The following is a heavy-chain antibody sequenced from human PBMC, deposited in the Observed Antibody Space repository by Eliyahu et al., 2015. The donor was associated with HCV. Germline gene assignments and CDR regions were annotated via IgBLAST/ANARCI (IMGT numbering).Heavy chain of an antibody. CDR2: IKSKTDGGTT. CDR1: GFTFSNAW. D-gene: IGHD3-10*01. V-gene: IGHV3-15*01. J-gene: IGHJ6*03. CDR3: TTESYGSGSYYKVYYYYYYMDV. Sequence: EVQLVESGGGLVKPGGSLRLSCAASGFTFSNAWMSWVRXAPGKGLEWVGRIKSKTDGGTTDYAAPVKGRFTISRDDSKNTLYLQMNSLKTEDTAVYYCTTESYGSGSYYKVYYYYYYMDVWGKGTTVTVSS.